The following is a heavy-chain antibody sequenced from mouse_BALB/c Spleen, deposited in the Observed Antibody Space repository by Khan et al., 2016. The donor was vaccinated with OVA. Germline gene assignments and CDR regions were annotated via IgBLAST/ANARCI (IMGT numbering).Heavy chain of an antibody. CDR2: INPHTGET. CDR1: GYSFTGYF. D-gene: IGHD1-1*01. CDR3: TRIYRSDFDY. J-gene: IGHJ2*01. Sequence: VQLKESGPELVRPGASVKISCKASGYSFTGYFMNWVMQSHGKSLEWIGRINPHTGETFYNQRFKDKATLTVDESSSTAHMELRSLASEDSAVYSCTRIYRSDFDYWGQGTTLTVSS. V-gene: IGHV1-20*02.